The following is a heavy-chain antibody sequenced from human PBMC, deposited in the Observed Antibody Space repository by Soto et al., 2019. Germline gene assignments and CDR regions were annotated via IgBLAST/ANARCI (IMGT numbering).Heavy chain of an antibody. CDR1: GYTFTSYG. J-gene: IGHJ5*02. D-gene: IGHD2-2*01. CDR2: ISAYNGNT. Sequence: ASVKVSCKASGYTFTSYGISWVRQAPGQGLEWMGWISAYNGNTNYAQKLQGRVTMTTDTSTSTAYMELRSLRSDDTAVYYCARDLWVPTPIVVVPAAKYGPGGAWFDPWGQGTLVTVSS. V-gene: IGHV1-18*01. CDR3: ARDLWVPTPIVVVPAAKYGPGGAWFDP.